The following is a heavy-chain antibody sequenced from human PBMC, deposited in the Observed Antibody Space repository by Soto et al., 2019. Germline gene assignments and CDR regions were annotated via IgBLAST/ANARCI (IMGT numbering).Heavy chain of an antibody. D-gene: IGHD3-3*01. CDR3: ARASDYDFWSGYSNDAFDI. J-gene: IGHJ3*02. CDR2: IYYSGST. Sequence: PSETLSLTCTVSSGSMSGYYWNWIRQPPGKGLEWIGYIYYSGSTNYNPSLKSRVTISVDTSKNQFSLKLSSVTAADTAVYYCARASDYDFWSGYSNDAFDIWGQGTMVTVSS. V-gene: IGHV4-59*01. CDR1: SGSMSGYY.